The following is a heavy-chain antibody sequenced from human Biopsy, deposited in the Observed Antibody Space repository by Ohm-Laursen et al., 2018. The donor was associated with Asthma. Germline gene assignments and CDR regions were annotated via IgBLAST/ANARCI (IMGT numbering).Heavy chain of an antibody. CDR2: ILTKFDIT. D-gene: IGHD3-22*01. Sequence: PVKASCKASGGSFSNFAFSWVRQAPGHGLEWMGTILTKFDITSYAEKFQGRVTITADKSTSTTYMELSRLRSEDTAVYYCARSYDTDSYPVLVLDYWGQGTLVTVSS. CDR3: ARSYDTDSYPVLVLDY. CDR1: GGSFSNFA. J-gene: IGHJ4*02. V-gene: IGHV1-69*04.